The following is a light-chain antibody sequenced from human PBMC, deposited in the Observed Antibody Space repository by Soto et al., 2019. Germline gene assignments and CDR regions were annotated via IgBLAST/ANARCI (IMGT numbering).Light chain of an antibody. CDR3: MQTTQFPLT. V-gene: IGKV2-24*01. CDR2: EVS. CDR1: QSLVPSDGNTY. Sequence: DIVLTQTPLSSPVTLGQPASISCRSSQSLVPSDGNTYLNWLQQRPGKPPRLLIYEVSNRFSGVPDRFSGSGAGTDFTLEISRVEAEDVGVYYCMQTTQFPLTFGGGTKVEIK. J-gene: IGKJ4*01.